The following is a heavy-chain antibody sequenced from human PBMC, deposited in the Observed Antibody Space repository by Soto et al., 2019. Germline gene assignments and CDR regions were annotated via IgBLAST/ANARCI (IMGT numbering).Heavy chain of an antibody. D-gene: IGHD6-19*01. CDR3: TTASQWLPPYS. J-gene: IGHJ4*02. CDR2: IKSRADGGTT. V-gene: IGHV3-15*01. CDR1: GFTFTKAW. Sequence: KTWGSLRLSCAASGFTFTKAWITFVRHTPLKWLGWVGRIKSRADGGTTDYAASVKDRFIISRDDSNDTLYLHMNRLKTDDTAVYYCTTASQWLPPYSWGQGALVTVSS.